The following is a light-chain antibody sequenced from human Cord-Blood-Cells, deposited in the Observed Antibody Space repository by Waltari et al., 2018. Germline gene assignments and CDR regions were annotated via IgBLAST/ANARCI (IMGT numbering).Light chain of an antibody. V-gene: IGKV3-20*01. CDR2: GAS. Sequence: EIVLTQSPGTLSLSPGERATLTCRVSRGVSSSYLAWYQQKPGQAPRLLISGASKRAPGIPGRFSGSGSGTDFTLAISRLEPEDFAVYCCQQYGSSPLTFGGGTKVEIK. J-gene: IGKJ4*01. CDR1: RGVSSSY. CDR3: QQYGSSPLT.